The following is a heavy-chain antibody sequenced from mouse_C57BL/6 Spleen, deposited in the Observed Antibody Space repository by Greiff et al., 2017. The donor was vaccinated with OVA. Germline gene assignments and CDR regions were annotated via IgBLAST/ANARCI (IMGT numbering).Heavy chain of an antibody. D-gene: IGHD2-5*01. CDR2: IDPSDSET. V-gene: IGHV1-52*01. CDR1: GYTFTSYW. CDR3: ARSYYSNHYYAMDY. Sequence: VKLQQPGAELVRPGSSVKLSCKASGYTFTSYWMHWVKQRPIQGLEWIGNIDPSDSETHYNQKFKDKATLTVDKSSSTAYMQLSSLTSEDSAVYYCARSYYSNHYYAMDYWGQGTSVTVSS. J-gene: IGHJ4*01.